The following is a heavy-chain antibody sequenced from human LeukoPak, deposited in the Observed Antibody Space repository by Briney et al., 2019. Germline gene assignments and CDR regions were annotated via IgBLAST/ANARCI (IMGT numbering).Heavy chain of an antibody. V-gene: IGHV3-53*04. CDR1: GFTVSSNY. J-gene: IGHJ3*02. CDR2: IYSGGST. CDR3: ARAGPRSGYSGAFDI. Sequence: SGGSLRLSCAASGFTVSSNYRSWVRQAPGKGLEWVSVIYSGGSTYYADSVKGRFTISRHNSKNTLYLQMNSLRAEDTAVYYCARAGPRSGYSGAFDIWGQGTMVTVSS. D-gene: IGHD1-26*01.